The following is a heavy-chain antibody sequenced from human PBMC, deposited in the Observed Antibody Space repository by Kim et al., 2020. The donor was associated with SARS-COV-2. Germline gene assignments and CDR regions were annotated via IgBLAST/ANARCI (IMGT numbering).Heavy chain of an antibody. CDR3: ASGGYLHASGSPLQYYFDY. Sequence: SETLSLTCTVSGGSVSSSSLYWGWIRQPPGKGLEWVGSIYYSGNTYNDPSLTRRVTISVDTSKNQFSLTLSSVTAADTAVYYCASGGYLHASGSPLQYYFDYWGQGTLVTVSS. J-gene: IGHJ4*02. CDR2: IYYSGNT. V-gene: IGHV4-39*01. CDR1: GGSVSSSSLY. D-gene: IGHD3-10*01.